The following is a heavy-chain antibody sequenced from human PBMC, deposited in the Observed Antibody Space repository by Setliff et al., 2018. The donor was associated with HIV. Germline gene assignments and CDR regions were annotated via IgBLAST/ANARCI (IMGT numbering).Heavy chain of an antibody. CDR2: FDPEAGEI. J-gene: IGHJ5*02. CDR3: ATHPPYRSAWYMRS. CDR1: GFTLNELS. D-gene: IGHD6-19*01. V-gene: IGHV1-24*01. Sequence: VASVKVSCKISGFTLNELSIQWVRQAPAKGLEWMGGFDPEAGEIIYAQKFQGRVTMTEGTSTDTAYMDLSSLRSEDTAVYYCATHPPYRSAWYMRSWGQGTLVTVSS.